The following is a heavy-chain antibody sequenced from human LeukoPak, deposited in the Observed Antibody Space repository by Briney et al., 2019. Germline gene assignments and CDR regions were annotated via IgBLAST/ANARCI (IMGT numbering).Heavy chain of an antibody. Sequence: ASVKVSCKPSLYTFTSEVISWVRQAPAQGLDWMEWISAYNGNTNYAQKLQGRVTMTGDMSTSTVYMELSSLRSEDTAVYFCARSSGQYRGVVDYWGKGTLVSVSS. V-gene: IGHV1-18*01. J-gene: IGHJ4*02. CDR1: LYTFTSEV. CDR3: ARSSGQYRGVVDY. CDR2: ISAYNGNT. D-gene: IGHD3-10*01.